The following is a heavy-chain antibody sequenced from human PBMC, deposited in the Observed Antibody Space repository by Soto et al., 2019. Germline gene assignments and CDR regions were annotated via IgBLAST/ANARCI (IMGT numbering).Heavy chain of an antibody. CDR2: INPDNGDT. CDR1: GYSFTTYF. V-gene: IGHV1-3*05. CDR3: ARGPNSGTFDI. J-gene: IGHJ3*02. Sequence: QVHLVQSGAAEKRPGASVKISCKASGYSFTTYFLHWLRQAPGQSLEWMVWINPDNGDTKFSQKFQGRVTGNSDTFASPAYIECNSLRSEDKAVYYCARGPNSGTFDIWGQGTMVTVSS. D-gene: IGHD2-21*01.